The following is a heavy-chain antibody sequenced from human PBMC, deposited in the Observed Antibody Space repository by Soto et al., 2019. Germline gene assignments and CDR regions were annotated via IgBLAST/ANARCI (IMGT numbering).Heavy chain of an antibody. CDR1: GGTFSGHA. J-gene: IGHJ4*02. D-gene: IGHD2-21*01. V-gene: IGHV1-69*06. CDR2: LIPLFGTT. CDR3: ARGPNWAYRFDS. Sequence: QVQLVQSGAEVKKPGSSVKVSSEASGGTFSGHAISWVRQAPGQGPEWMGGLIPLFGTTQHAQNFQDRLTITADKSTSTAYMELTSLRFEDTAIYYCARGPNWAYRFDSWGQGTLVTVSS.